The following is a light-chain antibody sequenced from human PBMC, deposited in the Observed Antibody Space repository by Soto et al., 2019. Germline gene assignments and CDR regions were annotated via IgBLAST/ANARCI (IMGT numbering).Light chain of an antibody. CDR3: QQYGSSPPYT. J-gene: IGKJ2*01. CDR1: QSVSSSY. Sequence: EIVLTQTPGTLSLSPGERATLSCRASQSVSSSYLAWYQQKPGQAPRLLIYGASSRATGIPDRFSGSGSVTDFTLTISRLEPEDFAVYYCQQYGSSPPYTFGQVTKLEI. CDR2: GAS. V-gene: IGKV3-20*01.